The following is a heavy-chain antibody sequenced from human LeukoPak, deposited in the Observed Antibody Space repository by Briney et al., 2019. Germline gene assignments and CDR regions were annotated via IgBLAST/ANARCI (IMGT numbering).Heavy chain of an antibody. Sequence: GGSLGLSCAASGFTFSSYWMHWVRQAPGKGPVWAARTNRDGSSTAYADSVKGRFTISKDNAKNTLYLLMNSLRAEDTAVYYCARDSVEWYIFDYWGQGTLVTVSS. V-gene: IGHV3-74*01. J-gene: IGHJ4*02. D-gene: IGHD3-3*01. CDR3: ARDSVEWYIFDY. CDR1: GFTFSSYW. CDR2: TNRDGSST.